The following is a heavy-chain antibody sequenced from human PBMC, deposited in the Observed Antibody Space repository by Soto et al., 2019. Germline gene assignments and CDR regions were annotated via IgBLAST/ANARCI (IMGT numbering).Heavy chain of an antibody. CDR1: GYTFTSYD. Sequence: ASVKVSCKASGYTFTSYDINWVRQATGQGLEWMGWMNPNSGNTGYAQKFQGRVTMTRNTSISTAYMELSSLRSEDTAVYYCAIAAPPRRNYFDYWGQGTLVTVSS. CDR3: AIAAPPRRNYFDY. J-gene: IGHJ4*02. CDR2: MNPNSGNT. V-gene: IGHV1-8*01.